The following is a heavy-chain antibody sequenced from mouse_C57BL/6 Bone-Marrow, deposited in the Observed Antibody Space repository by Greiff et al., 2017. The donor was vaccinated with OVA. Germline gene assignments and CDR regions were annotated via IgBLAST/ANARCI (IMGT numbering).Heavy chain of an antibody. J-gene: IGHJ2*01. CDR3: ARPLYYGSSYAVFDY. CDR1: GYSFTGYY. Sequence: DVQLQESGPELVKPGASVKISCKASGYSFTGYYMHWVKQSHGNILDWIGYIYPYNGVSSYNQKFKGKATLTVDKSSSTAYMELRSLTSEDSAVYYCARPLYYGSSYAVFDYWGQGTTLTVSS. CDR2: IYPYNGVS. V-gene: IGHV1-31*01. D-gene: IGHD1-1*01.